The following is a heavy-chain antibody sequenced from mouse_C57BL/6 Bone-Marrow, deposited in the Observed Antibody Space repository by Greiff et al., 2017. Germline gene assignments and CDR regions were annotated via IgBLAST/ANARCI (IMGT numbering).Heavy chain of an antibody. D-gene: IGHD3-2*02. CDR2: IYPGNSDT. CDR1: GYTFTSYW. CDR3: TRYVQTAQATPHFDY. J-gene: IGHJ2*01. Sequence: VQLKQSGTVLARPGASVKMSCKTSGYTFTSYWMHWVKQRPGQGLEWIGAIYPGNSDTSYNQKFKGKAKLTAVTSASTAYMELSSLTNEDSAVYYCTRYVQTAQATPHFDYWGQGTTLTVSS. V-gene: IGHV1-5*01.